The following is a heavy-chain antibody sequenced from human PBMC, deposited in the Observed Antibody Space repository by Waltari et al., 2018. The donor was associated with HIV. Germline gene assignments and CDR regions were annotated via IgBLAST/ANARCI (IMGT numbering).Heavy chain of an antibody. J-gene: IGHJ3*02. Sequence: QVQLQESGPGLVKYSETLSLTCTVSGGSISSYYWSWIRQPPGKGLEWIGYIYYSGSTNYNPSLKSRVTISVDTSKNQFSLKLSSVTAADTAVYYCASFQWGGISPGAFDIWGQGTMVTVSS. V-gene: IGHV4-59*01. CDR2: IYYSGST. CDR3: ASFQWGGISPGAFDI. CDR1: GGSISSYY. D-gene: IGHD2-15*01.